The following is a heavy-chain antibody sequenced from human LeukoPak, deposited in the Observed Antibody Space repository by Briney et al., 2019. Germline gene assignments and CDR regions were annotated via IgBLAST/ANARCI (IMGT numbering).Heavy chain of an antibody. V-gene: IGHV1-69*05. D-gene: IGHD3-3*01. CDR1: GGTFSSYA. CDR3: ARVTFGTFGWFDP. CDR2: IIPIFGTA. Sequence: GASVKVSCKASGGTFSSYAISWVRQAPGQGLEWMGRIIPIFGTANYAQKFQGRVTITTDESTSTAYMELSSLRSEDTAVYYCARVTFGTFGWFDPWGQGTLVTVSS. J-gene: IGHJ5*02.